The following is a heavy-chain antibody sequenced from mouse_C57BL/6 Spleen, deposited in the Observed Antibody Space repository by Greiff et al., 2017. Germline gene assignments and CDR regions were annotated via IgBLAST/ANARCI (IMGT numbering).Heavy chain of an antibody. D-gene: IGHD2-3*01. CDR1: GYTFTEYT. CDR2: FYPGSGSI. V-gene: IGHV1-62-2*01. J-gene: IGHJ2*01. CDR3: ARHDYDGYLLFDC. Sequence: VQRVESGAELVKPGASVKLSCKASGYTFTEYTIHWVKQRSGQGLEWIGWFYPGSGSIKYNEKFTDKATLTADKSSSTVYMDLSRVTSEDSAVYFCARHDYDGYLLFDCWGNGATLTVST.